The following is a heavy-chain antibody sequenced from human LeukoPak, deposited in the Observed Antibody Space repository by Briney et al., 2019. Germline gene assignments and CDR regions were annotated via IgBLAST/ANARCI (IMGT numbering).Heavy chain of an antibody. Sequence: PSETLSLTCTVSGGSITSSSYYWGWIRPPPGKGLEWIGSIYYSGSTYYHPSLKSRVTISVDTSKNQFSLKLSSVTAADTAVYYCARQIGSYSDVNHWGQGTLVTVSS. D-gene: IGHD5-12*01. CDR1: GGSITSSSYY. CDR2: IYYSGST. J-gene: IGHJ5*02. CDR3: ARQIGSYSDVNH. V-gene: IGHV4-39*01.